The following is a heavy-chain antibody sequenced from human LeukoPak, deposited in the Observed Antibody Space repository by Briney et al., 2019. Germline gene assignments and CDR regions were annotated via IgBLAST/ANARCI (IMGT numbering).Heavy chain of an antibody. CDR3: AKDEQWHFDY. J-gene: IGHJ4*02. CDR2: ISYDGSNK. Sequence: PGGSLRLSCAASGFTFGSYGMHWVRQAPGKGLEWVAVISYDGSNKYYADSVKGRFTISRDNSKNTLYLQMNSLRAEDTAVYYCAKDEQWHFDYWGQGTLVTVSS. CDR1: GFTFGSYG. V-gene: IGHV3-30*18. D-gene: IGHD6-19*01.